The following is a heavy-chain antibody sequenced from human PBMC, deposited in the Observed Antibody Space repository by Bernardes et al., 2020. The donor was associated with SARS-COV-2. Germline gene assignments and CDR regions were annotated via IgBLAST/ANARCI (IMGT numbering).Heavy chain of an antibody. D-gene: IGHD3-3*01. V-gene: IGHV4-59*01. J-gene: IGHJ5*02. CDR2: INDSGST. Sequence: SETLSLTCTVSGGSISSYYWSWIRQPPGKGLEWMGNINDSGSTNYNPSPKRRVTISVDKSKNQFSLKLSNVIAADTAVYYCAGLKLRITSLGVVEDWCDPWCQGTLVTVAS. CDR1: GGSISSYY. CDR3: AGLKLRITSLGVVEDWCDP.